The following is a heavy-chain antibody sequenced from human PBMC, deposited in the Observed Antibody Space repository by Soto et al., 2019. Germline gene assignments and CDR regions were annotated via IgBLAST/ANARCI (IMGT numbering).Heavy chain of an antibody. CDR3: ARSQGTSTSLEIYYYYYYGMDV. Sequence: QVQLVQSGAEVKKPGSSVKVSCKASGGTFSSYAISWVRQAPGQGLEWMGGIIPISGTANYAQKFQGRVTITADEYTSTVYMRLSRPRSEDTAVYFCARSQGTSTSLEIYYYYYYGMDVWGQGTTVTVSS. J-gene: IGHJ6*02. CDR2: IIPISGTA. V-gene: IGHV1-69*01. CDR1: GGTFSSYA. D-gene: IGHD2-2*01.